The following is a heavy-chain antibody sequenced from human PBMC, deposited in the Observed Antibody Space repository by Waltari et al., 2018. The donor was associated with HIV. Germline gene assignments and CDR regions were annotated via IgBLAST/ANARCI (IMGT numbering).Heavy chain of an antibody. D-gene: IGHD5-12*01. CDR3: AHSEEMATIVRYFDL. Sequence: QITLKESGPTLVKPTQTLTLTCTFSGFSLSTSGVGVGWIRQPPGKALEWLALIYWNDDKRYSPSLKSRLTITKDTSKNQVVLTMTNMDPVDTATYYCAHSEEMATIVRYFDLWGRGTLVTVSS. J-gene: IGHJ2*01. CDR1: GFSLSTSGVG. CDR2: IYWNDDK. V-gene: IGHV2-5*01.